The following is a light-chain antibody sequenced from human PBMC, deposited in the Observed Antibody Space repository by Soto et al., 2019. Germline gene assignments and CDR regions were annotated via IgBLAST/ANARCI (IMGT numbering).Light chain of an antibody. V-gene: IGKV1-9*01. Sequence: IQLTQSPSSLSESVVAIVTVTCRASQGFSSYLAWYQQKPGKAPKLLIYAASTLQSGVPSRFSGSGSGTDFTLTISSLQPEDFATYYCQQLSSYPFTFGKGTRRAIK. CDR2: AAS. CDR1: QGFSSY. CDR3: QQLSSYPFT. J-gene: IGKJ5*01.